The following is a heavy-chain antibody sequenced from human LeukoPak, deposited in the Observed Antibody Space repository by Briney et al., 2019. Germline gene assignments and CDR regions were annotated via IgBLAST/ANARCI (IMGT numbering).Heavy chain of an antibody. CDR1: GFTFSSYS. Sequence: GGSLRLSCAASGFTFSSYSMNWVRQAPGKVLEWVSYISSSSSTIYYADSVKGRFTISRDNAKNSLYLQMNSLRAEDTAVYYCARVGIRAYDSSGYCPPLDYWGQGTLVTVSS. J-gene: IGHJ4*02. V-gene: IGHV3-48*01. CDR3: ARVGIRAYDSSGYCPPLDY. CDR2: ISSSSSTI. D-gene: IGHD3-22*01.